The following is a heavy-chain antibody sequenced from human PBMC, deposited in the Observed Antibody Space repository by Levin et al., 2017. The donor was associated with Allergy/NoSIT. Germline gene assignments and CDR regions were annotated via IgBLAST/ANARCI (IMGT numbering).Heavy chain of an antibody. Sequence: PGESLKISCEGSGFTFSNYAMNWVRQAPGKGLEWVSSIGSRNAYIYYADSVKGRFTISRDNAKNSLYLQLNSLRAEDTAVYYCARDMETFDFWSASEYWGQGTLVAVSS. J-gene: IGHJ4*02. V-gene: IGHV3-21*01. CDR2: IGSRNAYI. CDR1: GFTFSNYA. CDR3: ARDMETFDFWSASEY. D-gene: IGHD3-3*01.